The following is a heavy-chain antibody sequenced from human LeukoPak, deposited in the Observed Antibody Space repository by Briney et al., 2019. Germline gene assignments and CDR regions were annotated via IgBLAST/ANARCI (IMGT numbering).Heavy chain of an antibody. Sequence: SETLSLTCTVSGGSISSYYWSWIRQPPGKGLEWIGYMYYSGSTNYNPSLKSRVTISVDTSKNQFSLKLSSVTAADTAVYYCARDLDYYDSSDDWGQGTLVTVSS. J-gene: IGHJ4*02. V-gene: IGHV4-59*01. CDR1: GGSISSYY. CDR2: MYYSGST. CDR3: ARDLDYYDSSDD. D-gene: IGHD3-22*01.